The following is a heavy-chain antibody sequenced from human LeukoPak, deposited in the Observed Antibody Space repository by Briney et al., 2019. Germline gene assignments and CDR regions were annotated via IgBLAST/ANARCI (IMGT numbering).Heavy chain of an antibody. CDR3: ASEWGYYFDY. CDR1: GGSISSYY. CDR2: IYTSGST. D-gene: IGHD1-26*01. Sequence: PSETLSLTCTVSGGSISSYYWTWIRQPAGKGLEWIGRIYTSGSTNYNPSLKSRITMSVDTSKNQFSLKLRSVTAADTAVYYCASEWGYYFDYWGQGTLVTVSS. V-gene: IGHV4-4*07. J-gene: IGHJ4*02.